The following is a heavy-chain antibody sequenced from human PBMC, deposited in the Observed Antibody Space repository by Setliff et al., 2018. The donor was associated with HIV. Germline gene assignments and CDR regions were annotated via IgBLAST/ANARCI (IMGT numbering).Heavy chain of an antibody. CDR3: ANSSPSIGYISDH. V-gene: IGHV4-34*01. CDR2: IHSSGNT. J-gene: IGHJ4*02. CDR1: GGSLSDYY. D-gene: IGHD5-12*01. Sequence: SETLSLTCAVYGGSLSDYYWSWIRQPPGKGLEWLGEIHSSGNTNYSPSLKGRVTISVDTPKNQFSLNVRSVTAADTAVYFCANSSPSIGYISDHWGQGTLVTVSS.